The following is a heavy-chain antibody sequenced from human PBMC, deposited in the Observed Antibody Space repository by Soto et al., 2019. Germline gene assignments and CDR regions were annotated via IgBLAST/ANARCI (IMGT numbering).Heavy chain of an antibody. J-gene: IGHJ5*02. D-gene: IGHD3-3*01. Sequence: SETLSLTCTVSGGSISSSSYYWGWIRQPPGKGLEWIGSIYYSGSTYYNPSLKSRVTISVDTSKNQFSLKLSSVTAADTAVYYCARQEYYDFWSGYYREDDWFDPWGQGTLVTVSS. V-gene: IGHV4-39*01. CDR3: ARQEYYDFWSGYYREDDWFDP. CDR1: GGSISSSSYY. CDR2: IYYSGST.